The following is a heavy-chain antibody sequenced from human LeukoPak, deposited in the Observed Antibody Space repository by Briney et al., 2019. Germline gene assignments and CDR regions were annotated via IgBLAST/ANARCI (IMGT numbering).Heavy chain of an antibody. CDR3: ARADYSSTWSHYYYYMDV. CDR2: IYYSGST. Sequence: SETLSLTCAVFGGSLSGYYWSWIRQTPGKGLEWIGYIYYSGSTYYNPSLKSRVTISVDTSKNQFSLKLSSVTAADTAVYYCARADYSSTWSHYYYYMDVWGKGTTVTVSS. J-gene: IGHJ6*03. V-gene: IGHV4-59*12. D-gene: IGHD6-13*01. CDR1: GGSLSGYY.